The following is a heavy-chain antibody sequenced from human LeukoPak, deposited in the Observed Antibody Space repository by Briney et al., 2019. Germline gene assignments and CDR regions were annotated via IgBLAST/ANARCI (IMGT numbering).Heavy chain of an antibody. Sequence: SETLSLTCTVSGGSISSYYWSWIRQPPGKGLEWIGYIYYSGSTYYNPSLKSRVTISVDTSKNQFSLKLSSVTAADTAVYYCARDVKDYGDYVFAFDIWGQGTMVTVSS. J-gene: IGHJ3*02. CDR2: IYYSGST. D-gene: IGHD4-17*01. V-gene: IGHV4-30-4*01. CDR3: ARDVKDYGDYVFAFDI. CDR1: GGSISSYY.